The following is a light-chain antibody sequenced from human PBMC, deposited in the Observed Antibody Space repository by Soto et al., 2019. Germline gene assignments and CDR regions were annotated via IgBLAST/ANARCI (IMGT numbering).Light chain of an antibody. Sequence: DIQITQSPSSLSASVVDRVTITFLASQNINGWLAWYQRKPGKAPKLLIHKTSNLESGVPLRFSGSGSGKEFTLTISSLPPDDFANYYCKQYKDCWTFGQGTKVDIK. CDR1: QNINGW. J-gene: IGKJ1*01. V-gene: IGKV1-5*03. CDR2: KTS. CDR3: KQYKDCWT.